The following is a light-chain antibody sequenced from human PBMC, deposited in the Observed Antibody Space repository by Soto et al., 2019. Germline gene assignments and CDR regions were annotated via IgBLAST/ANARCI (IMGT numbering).Light chain of an antibody. Sequence: DIQMTQSPYILSASVGDRVTITCRASQSISGWVAWYQQKPGKAPKLLIYDASTLESGVPSRFSGSGSGTEFTLSISSLQPDDFATYYCQQYNSYSPRTFGQGTKVDIK. J-gene: IGKJ1*01. CDR1: QSISGW. CDR2: DAS. V-gene: IGKV1-5*01. CDR3: QQYNSYSPRT.